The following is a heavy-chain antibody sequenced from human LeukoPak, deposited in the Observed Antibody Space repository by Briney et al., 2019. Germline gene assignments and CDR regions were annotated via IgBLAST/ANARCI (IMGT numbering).Heavy chain of an antibody. CDR2: IIPIFGTA. V-gene: IGHV1-69*06. Sequence: SVKVSCKASGYTFTSYYMHWVRQAPGQGLEWMGGIIPIFGTANYAQKFQGRVTITADKSTSTAYMELSSLGSEDTAVYYCARGRGTMVRGVITDYYYMDVWGKGTTVTVSS. D-gene: IGHD3-10*01. CDR1: GYTFTSYY. J-gene: IGHJ6*03. CDR3: ARGRGTMVRGVITDYYYMDV.